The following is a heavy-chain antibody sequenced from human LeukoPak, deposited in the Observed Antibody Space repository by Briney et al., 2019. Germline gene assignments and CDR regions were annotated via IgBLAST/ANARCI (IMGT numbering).Heavy chain of an antibody. V-gene: IGHV3-30*18. D-gene: IGHD5-18*01. CDR2: ISYDGSNK. J-gene: IGHJ4*02. Sequence: GGSLRLSRAASGFTFSSHGMHWVRQAPGKGLEWVAVISYDGSNKYYADSVKGRFTISRDNSKNTLYLQMNSLRAEDTAVYYCAKDLFGYSYGYCFDYWGQGTLVTVSS. CDR1: GFTFSSHG. CDR3: AKDLFGYSYGYCFDY.